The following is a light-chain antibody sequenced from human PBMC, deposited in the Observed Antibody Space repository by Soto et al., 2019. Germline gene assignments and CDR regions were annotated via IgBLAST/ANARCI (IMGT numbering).Light chain of an antibody. V-gene: IGKV3-20*01. CDR2: LTF. CDR1: QPITSRY. Sequence: IVLTQSPGTLSLSPGERATLSCRASQPITSRYLAWYQHQPGQAPRLLIYLTFARAPGIPDRFIGGGSGTDFTLTISRLAREDFAVYYCQQYDTSPPTFGQGTRLDIK. J-gene: IGKJ5*01. CDR3: QQYDTSPPT.